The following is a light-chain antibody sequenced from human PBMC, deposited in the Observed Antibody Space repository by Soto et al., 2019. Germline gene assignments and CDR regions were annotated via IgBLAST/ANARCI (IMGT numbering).Light chain of an antibody. Sequence: QSALTQPRSVSGSPGQSVTISCTGASSDVGGYDFVSWYQQHPGKAPKLMIYDVTKRPSGVPDRFSGSKSGNTASLTVSGXXXXXXXDYYCCSYAGSYTVLFGGGTKLTVL. V-gene: IGLV2-11*01. J-gene: IGLJ2*01. CDR1: SSDVGGYDF. CDR3: CSYAGSYTVL. CDR2: DVT.